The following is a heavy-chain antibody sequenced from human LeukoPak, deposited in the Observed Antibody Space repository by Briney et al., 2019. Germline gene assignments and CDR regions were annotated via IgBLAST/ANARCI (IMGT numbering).Heavy chain of an antibody. V-gene: IGHV3-30*18. Sequence: SCKVSGYTLSELSMHWVRQAPGKGLEWVAVISYDGSNKYYADSVKGRFTISRDNAKNSLYLQMNSLRAEDTALYYCAKDIVSFVVGATPGGFDYWGQGTLVTVSS. CDR3: AKDIVSFVVGATPGGFDY. D-gene: IGHD1-26*01. CDR2: ISYDGSNK. CDR1: GYTLSELS. J-gene: IGHJ4*02.